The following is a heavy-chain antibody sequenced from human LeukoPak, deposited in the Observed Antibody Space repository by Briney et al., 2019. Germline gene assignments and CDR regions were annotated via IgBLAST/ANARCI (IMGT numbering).Heavy chain of an antibody. D-gene: IGHD1-26*01. CDR2: IWYGGSNK. Sequence: GGSLRLSCAASGFTFSSYGMHWVRQAPGKGLEWVAVIWYGGSNKYYADSVKGRFTISRDNSKNTLYLQMNSLRAEDTAAYYCARHQWVPAFDIWGQGTMVTVSS. CDR3: ARHQWVPAFDI. CDR1: GFTFSSYG. J-gene: IGHJ3*02. V-gene: IGHV3-33*08.